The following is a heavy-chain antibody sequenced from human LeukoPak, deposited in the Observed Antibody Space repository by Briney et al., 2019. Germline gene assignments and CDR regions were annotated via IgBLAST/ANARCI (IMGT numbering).Heavy chain of an antibody. J-gene: IGHJ4*02. Sequence: RGSLRLSCTASGFTFRDVWMTWVRQAPGKGLEWVGRIQTITDGGTTDYAAFVRGRFTISRDDSKNTLYLQLNSLKTEDTAVYYCTSTLGYWGQGTLVTVSS. CDR2: IQTITDGGTT. CDR1: GFTFRDVW. V-gene: IGHV3-15*01. D-gene: IGHD3-16*01. CDR3: TSTLGY.